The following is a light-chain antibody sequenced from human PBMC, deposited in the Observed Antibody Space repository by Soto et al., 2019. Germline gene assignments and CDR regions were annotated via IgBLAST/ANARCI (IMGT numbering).Light chain of an antibody. V-gene: IGKV3-20*01. CDR3: QQYGSSPRT. CDR2: GAF. Sequence: DIVLTQSPGTLSLSPGERATFSCRASQSVSSNYLAWYQKKPGQAPRLLIYGAFKRATGIPDRFSGSGSGTDFTLTISRMETEDFAVYCCQQYGSSPRTFGQGTKVEIK. CDR1: QSVSSNY. J-gene: IGKJ1*01.